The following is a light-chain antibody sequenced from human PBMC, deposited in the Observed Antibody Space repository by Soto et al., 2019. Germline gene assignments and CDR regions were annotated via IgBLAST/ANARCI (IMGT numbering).Light chain of an antibody. CDR3: SSYTSSSTVV. Sequence: QSALTQPASVSGSPGQSITISCXGTSSDVGGYNYVSWYQQHPGKAPXXMIXXVSNRPSGVSNRFSGSKSGNTASLTISGLQAEDEADYYCSSYTSSSTVVFXGGTKLTVL. V-gene: IGLV2-14*01. J-gene: IGLJ2*01. CDR1: SSDVGGYNY. CDR2: XVS.